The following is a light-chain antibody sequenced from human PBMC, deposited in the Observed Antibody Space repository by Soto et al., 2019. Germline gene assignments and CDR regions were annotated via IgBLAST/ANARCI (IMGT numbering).Light chain of an antibody. CDR1: QSVSSSY. Sequence: EIVLTQSPGTRSLSPGERATLSCRASQSVSSSYLAWYQQKPGQAPRLLIYGASTRATGIPARFSGSGSGTEFTLTISSLQSEDCAVYYCQQYKNWPWTFGQGTKVDIK. CDR3: QQYKNWPWT. CDR2: GAS. J-gene: IGKJ1*01. V-gene: IGKV3-15*01.